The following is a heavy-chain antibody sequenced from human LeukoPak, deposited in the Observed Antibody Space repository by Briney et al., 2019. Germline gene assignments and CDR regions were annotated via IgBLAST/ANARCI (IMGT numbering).Heavy chain of an antibody. CDR3: ARKNDFEI. Sequence: SETLSLTCTVSGGSISSDHWNWIRQPPGKGLEWIGCIYYSGRTYYNPSLESRVTISVDMSRSQFSLRLTSVTAADTAVYYCARKNDFEIWGQGTLVTVSS. J-gene: IGHJ3*02. CDR1: GGSISSDH. V-gene: IGHV4-59*01. CDR2: IYYSGRT. D-gene: IGHD2/OR15-2a*01.